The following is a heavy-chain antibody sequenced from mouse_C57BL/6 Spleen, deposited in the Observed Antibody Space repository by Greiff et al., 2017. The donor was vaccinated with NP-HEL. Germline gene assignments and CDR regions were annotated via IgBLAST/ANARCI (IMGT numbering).Heavy chain of an antibody. V-gene: IGHV5-17*01. D-gene: IGHD1-1*02. CDR1: GFTFSDYG. CDR3: ARWGGNYGYFDV. Sequence: EVKLMESGGGLVKPGGSLKLSCAASGFTFSDYGMHWVRQAPEKGLEWVAYISSGRSTIYYADTVKGRFTISRDNAKNTLFLQMTSLRSEDTAMYYCARWGGNYGYFDVWGTGTTVTVSS. CDR2: ISSGRSTI. J-gene: IGHJ1*03.